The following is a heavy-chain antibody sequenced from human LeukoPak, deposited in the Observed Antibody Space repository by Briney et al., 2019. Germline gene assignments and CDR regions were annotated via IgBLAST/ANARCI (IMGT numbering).Heavy chain of an antibody. CDR3: AKDSSSGWYGGVDY. V-gene: IGHV3-30*18. D-gene: IGHD6-19*01. J-gene: IGHJ4*02. Sequence: GGSLRLSCAASGFTFSSYGMHWVRQAPGKGLEWVAVISYDGSNKYYADSVKGRFTISRGNSKNTLYLQMNSLRAEDTAVYYCAKDSSSGWYGGVDYWGQGTLVTVSS. CDR1: GFTFSSYG. CDR2: ISYDGSNK.